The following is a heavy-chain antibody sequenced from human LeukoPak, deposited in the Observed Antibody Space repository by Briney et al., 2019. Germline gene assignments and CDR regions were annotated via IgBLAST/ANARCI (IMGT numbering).Heavy chain of an antibody. CDR3: ARHKSREYYAGSGSLYYFDY. V-gene: IGHV4-34*01. D-gene: IGHD3-10*01. CDR2: VNHGGST. CDR1: GGSFSGYS. Sequence: SETLSLTCAVYGGSFSGYSWAWIRQPPGKGLEWIGEVNHGGSTNYNPSLKSRPTISADTSKNQFSLTLSSVTAADTAVYYCARHKSREYYAGSGSLYYFDYWGQGTLVTVSS. J-gene: IGHJ4*02.